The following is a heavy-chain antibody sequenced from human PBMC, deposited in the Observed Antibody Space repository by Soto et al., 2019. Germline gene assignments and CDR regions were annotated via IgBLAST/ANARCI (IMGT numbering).Heavy chain of an antibody. CDR2: IWYDGSNK. V-gene: IGHV3-33*01. D-gene: IGHD6-6*01. CDR3: ARDQAYSSSSNDY. Sequence: PGGSLRLSCAASGFTFSSYGMHWVRQAPGKGLEWVAVIWYDGSNKYYADSVKGRFTISRDNSKNTLYLQMNSLRAEDTAVYYCARDQAYSSSSNDYWGQGTLVTVSS. J-gene: IGHJ4*02. CDR1: GFTFSSYG.